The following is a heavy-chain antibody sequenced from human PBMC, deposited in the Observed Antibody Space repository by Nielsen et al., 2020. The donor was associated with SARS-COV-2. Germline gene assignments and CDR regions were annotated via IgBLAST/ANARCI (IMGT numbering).Heavy chain of an antibody. CDR3: AKEGDTMVRGVSKVFDY. D-gene: IGHD3-10*01. J-gene: IGHJ4*02. V-gene: IGHV3-74*01. CDR2: INSDGSST. CDR1: GFTFSSYW. Sequence: GESLKISCAASGFTFSSYWMHWVRQAPGKGLVWVSRINSDGSSTSYADSVKGRFTISRDNAKNTLYLQMNSLRAEDTAVYYCAKEGDTMVRGVSKVFDYWGQGTLVTVSS.